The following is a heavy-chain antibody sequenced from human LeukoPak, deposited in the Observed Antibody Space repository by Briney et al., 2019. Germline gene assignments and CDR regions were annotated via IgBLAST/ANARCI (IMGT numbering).Heavy chain of an antibody. Sequence: TSETLSLTCTVSGGSINSSSYYWGWVRQPPGKGLEWIGSMYYRGSTYYNPTLKSRVTISVDTSKNQFSLKLSSVTAADTAVYYCARDRQLIAAAGHDAFDIWGQGTMVTVSS. D-gene: IGHD6-13*01. V-gene: IGHV4-39*07. CDR1: GGSINSSSYY. CDR2: MYYRGST. CDR3: ARDRQLIAAAGHDAFDI. J-gene: IGHJ3*02.